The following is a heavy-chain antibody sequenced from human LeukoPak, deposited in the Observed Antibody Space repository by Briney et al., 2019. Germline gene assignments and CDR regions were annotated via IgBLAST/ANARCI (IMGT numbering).Heavy chain of an antibody. D-gene: IGHD2-8*01. V-gene: IGHV3-7*05. J-gene: IGHJ4*02. CDR2: IKQDGSEK. CDR1: GFTFSSYW. CDR3: AGLMTSEVGFDY. Sequence: GGSLRLSCAASGFTFSSYWMSWVRQAPGKGLEWVANIKQDGSEKYYVDSVKGRFSISRDNAKNSLYLQMNRLRAEDTAVYYCAGLMTSEVGFDYWGQGTLVTVSS.